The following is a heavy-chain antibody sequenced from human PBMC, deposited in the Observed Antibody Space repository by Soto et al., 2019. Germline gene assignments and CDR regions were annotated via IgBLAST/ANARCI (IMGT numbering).Heavy chain of an antibody. CDR1: GGSISSYY. J-gene: IGHJ4*02. Sequence: SETLSLTCTVSGGSISSYYWSWIRQPPGKGLEWIGYIYYSGSTNYNPSLKSRVTISVDTSKNQLSLKLSSVTAADTAVYYCARVDCSGGSCYKNYWGQGTLVTVSS. CDR2: IYYSGST. D-gene: IGHD2-15*01. CDR3: ARVDCSGGSCYKNY. V-gene: IGHV4-59*01.